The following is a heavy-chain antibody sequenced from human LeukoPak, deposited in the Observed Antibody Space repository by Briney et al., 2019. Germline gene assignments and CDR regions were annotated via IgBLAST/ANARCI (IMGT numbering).Heavy chain of an antibody. D-gene: IGHD3-22*01. J-gene: IGHJ4*02. CDR3: ARGMRYYDSSGYNY. CDR2: INHSGST. Sequence: SETLSLTCAVYGGSFSGYYWSWIRQPPGKGLEWIGEINHSGSTNYNPSLKSRVTMSVDTSKNQFSLKLSSVTAADTAVYYCARGMRYYDSSGYNYWGQGTLVTVSS. CDR1: GGSFSGYY. V-gene: IGHV4-34*01.